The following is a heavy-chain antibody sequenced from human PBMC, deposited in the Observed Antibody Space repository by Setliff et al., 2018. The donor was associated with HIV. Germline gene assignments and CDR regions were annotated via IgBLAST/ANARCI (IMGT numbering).Heavy chain of an antibody. V-gene: IGHV5-51*01. CDR1: GYRFHNYW. CDR3: ARHTIDISLLVVQDPGPFDV. CDR2: IYPGDSDT. J-gene: IGHJ3*01. Sequence: GESLKISCKGSGYRFHNYWIAWLRQMPGKGLEWMGIIYPGDSDTRYSPSFEGHVTISADTSRYTAYLQWSALKASDTAMYYCARHTIDISLLVVQDPGPFDVWGRGTLVTVSS. D-gene: IGHD3-10*01.